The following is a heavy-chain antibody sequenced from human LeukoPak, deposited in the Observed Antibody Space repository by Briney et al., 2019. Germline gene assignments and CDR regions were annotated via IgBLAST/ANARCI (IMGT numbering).Heavy chain of an antibody. CDR2: IKQDGSEK. Sequence: GGSLRLSCAASGFTFSSYWMSWVRQAPGKGLEWVANIKQDGSEKYYVDSVKGRFTISRDNAKNSLYLQMNSLRAEDTAVYYCARDYNGCSGGSCYSGYYYYYYMDVWGKGTTVTVSS. J-gene: IGHJ6*03. D-gene: IGHD2-15*01. V-gene: IGHV3-7*01. CDR3: ARDYNGCSGGSCYSGYYYYYYMDV. CDR1: GFTFSSYW.